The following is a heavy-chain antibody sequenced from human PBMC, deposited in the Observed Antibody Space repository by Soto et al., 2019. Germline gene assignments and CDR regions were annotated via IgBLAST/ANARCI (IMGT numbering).Heavy chain of an antibody. CDR2: IIPILGIA. CDR3: ARDRSSGWYDY. V-gene: IGHV1-69*08. J-gene: IGHJ4*02. CDR1: EGTFSSYT. D-gene: IGHD6-19*01. Sequence: QVQLVQSGAEVKKPGSSVKVSCKASEGTFSSYTISWVRQAPGQGLEWMGRIIPILGIANYAQKFQGRVTITADNSTSTAYMELSSLRSEDTAVYYCARDRSSGWYDYWGQGTLVTVSS.